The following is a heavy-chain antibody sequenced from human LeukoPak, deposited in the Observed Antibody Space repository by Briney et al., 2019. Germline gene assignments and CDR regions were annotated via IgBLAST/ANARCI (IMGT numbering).Heavy chain of an antibody. J-gene: IGHJ6*02. D-gene: IGHD6-19*01. CDR2: TSASGGNT. V-gene: IGHV3-23*01. Sequence: GGSLRLSCAASGFTFSSYAMTWVRQAPGKGLEWVSGTSASGGNTYYADSVKGRFTISRDNAKNSLYLQMDSLRAEDTAVYYCARDPGRQYSSVADVWGQGTTVTVSS. CDR1: GFTFSSYA. CDR3: ARDPGRQYSSVADV.